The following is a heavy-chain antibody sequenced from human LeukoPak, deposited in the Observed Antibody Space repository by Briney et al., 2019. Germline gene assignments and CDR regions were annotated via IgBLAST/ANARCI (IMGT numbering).Heavy chain of an antibody. V-gene: IGHV3-64D*06. CDR3: VRAPIVVVTFFDY. CDR2: ISSNGGST. J-gene: IGHJ4*02. D-gene: IGHD2-21*02. Sequence: GGSLRLSCSASGFTFSSYAMHWVRQAPGKGLEYVSAISSNGGSTYYADSVKGRFAISRDNSKNTLYLQMSSLRAEDTAVYYCVRAPIVVVTFFDYWGQGTLVTVSS. CDR1: GFTFSSYA.